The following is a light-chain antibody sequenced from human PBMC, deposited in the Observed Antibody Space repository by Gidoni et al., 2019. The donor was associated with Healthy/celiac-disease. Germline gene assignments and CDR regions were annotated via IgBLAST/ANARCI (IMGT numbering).Light chain of an antibody. V-gene: IGKV1-33*01. CDR1: QDINNY. J-gene: IGKJ1*01. CDR2: DAS. CDR3: QQYDNLPWT. Sequence: DIQTTQSPSSLSASVGDRVTITCQASQDINNYLNWYQQKPGKAPKVLIYDASSLKTGVPSRFSGSGSGTDFTFTITSLQPEDIATYYCQQYDNLPWTFGQGTKVEIK.